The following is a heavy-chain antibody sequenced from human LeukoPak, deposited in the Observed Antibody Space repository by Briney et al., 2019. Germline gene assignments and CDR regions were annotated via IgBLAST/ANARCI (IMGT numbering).Heavy chain of an antibody. J-gene: IGHJ4*02. CDR2: INWNGGST. CDR1: GFPFDQFD. D-gene: IGHD3-10*01. V-gene: IGHV3-20*04. CDR3: TRVERGVSGYYFDY. Sequence: GGSLRLSCAASGFPFDQFDMSWVPQAPGKGLEWVSGINWNGGSTGYANSVKGRFTISGDNAKNSLYLQMNSMRAQDPALSYHTRVERGVSGYYFDYWGQGTLVTVSS.